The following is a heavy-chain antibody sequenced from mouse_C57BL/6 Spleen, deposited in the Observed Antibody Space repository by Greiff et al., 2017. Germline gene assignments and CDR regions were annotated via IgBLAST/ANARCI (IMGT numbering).Heavy chain of an antibody. CDR2: ISSGGSYT. V-gene: IGHV5-6*01. CDR1: GFTFSSYG. J-gene: IGHJ2*01. CDR3: ARQDYGNYVGGYYFDY. D-gene: IGHD2-1*01. Sequence: EVQVVESGGDLVKPGGSLKLSCAASGFTFSSYGMSWVRQTPDKRLEWVATISSGGSYTYYPDSVKGRFTISRDNAKNTLYLQMSSLKSEDTAMYYCARQDYGNYVGGYYFDYWGQGTTLTVSS.